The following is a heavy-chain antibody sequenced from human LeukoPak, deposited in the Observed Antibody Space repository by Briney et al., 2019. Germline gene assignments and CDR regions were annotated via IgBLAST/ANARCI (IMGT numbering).Heavy chain of an antibody. Sequence: SETLSLTCTVSGGSISSSSYYWGWIRQPPGKGLEWIGSIYYSGSTYYNPSLKSRVTLSVDTSKNQFSLKLSSVTAADTAVYYCATGSSWYGYYFDYWGQGTLVTVSS. J-gene: IGHJ4*02. CDR1: GGSISSSSYY. D-gene: IGHD6-13*01. CDR3: ATGSSWYGYYFDY. V-gene: IGHV4-39*07. CDR2: IYYSGST.